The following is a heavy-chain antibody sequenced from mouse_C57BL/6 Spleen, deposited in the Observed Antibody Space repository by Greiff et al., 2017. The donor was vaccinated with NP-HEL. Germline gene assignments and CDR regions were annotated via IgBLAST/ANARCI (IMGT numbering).Heavy chain of an antibody. CDR1: GYAFTNYL. CDR3: ASSRGSSGSWFAY. V-gene: IGHV1-54*01. Sequence: VQLQQSGAELVRPGTSVKVSCKASGYAFTNYLIEWVKQRPGQGLEWIGVINPGSGGTNYNEKFKGKATLTADKSSSTAYMQLSSLTSVDSAVSVCASSRGSSGSWFAYWGQGTLVTVSA. J-gene: IGHJ3*01. D-gene: IGHD3-2*02. CDR2: INPGSGGT.